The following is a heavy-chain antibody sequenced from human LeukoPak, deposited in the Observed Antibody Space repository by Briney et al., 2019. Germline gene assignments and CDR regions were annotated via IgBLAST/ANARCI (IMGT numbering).Heavy chain of an antibody. V-gene: IGHV3-48*03. CDR2: ISSSGSTI. J-gene: IGHJ3*02. CDR3: AKDVEKYSGSYLGVFDI. D-gene: IGHD1-26*01. Sequence: PGGSLRHSCAASGFTFSRYEMNWLRHAPGKGVEGGSYISSSGSTIYYADSVKGRFTISRDNAKNSLYLQMNSLRAEDTAVYYCAKDVEKYSGSYLGVFDIWGQETMVTVSS. CDR1: GFTFSRYE.